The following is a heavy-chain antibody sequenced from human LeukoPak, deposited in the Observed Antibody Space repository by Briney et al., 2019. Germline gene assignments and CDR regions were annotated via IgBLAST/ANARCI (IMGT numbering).Heavy chain of an antibody. Sequence: GGSLRLSCAASGFTVSSNYMSWVRQAPGKGLEWVSVIYSGGSTYYADSVKGRFTISRDNSKNTLYLQMNSLRAEDTAVYYCAKWVGATGRYFDYWGQGTLVTVSS. CDR1: GFTVSSNY. V-gene: IGHV3-66*01. J-gene: IGHJ4*02. CDR3: AKWVGATGRYFDY. CDR2: IYSGGST. D-gene: IGHD1-26*01.